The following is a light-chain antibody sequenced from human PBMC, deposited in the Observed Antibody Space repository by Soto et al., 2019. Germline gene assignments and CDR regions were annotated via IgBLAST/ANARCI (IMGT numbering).Light chain of an antibody. CDR3: YSYTSSSTYV. Sequence: QSVVPQPGSVSGAAGQAVTISCTGTSSDVGAYNYVSWYQQHPAKVPKLMIYDVSNRPSGVSDRFSGSKSGNTASLTISGLQAEDEADYYCYSYTSSSTYVFGTGTKVTVL. J-gene: IGLJ1*01. CDR2: DVS. CDR1: SSDVGAYNY. V-gene: IGLV2-14*01.